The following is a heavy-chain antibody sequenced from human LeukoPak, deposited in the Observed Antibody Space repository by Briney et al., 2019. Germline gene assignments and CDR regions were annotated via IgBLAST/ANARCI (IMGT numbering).Heavy chain of an antibody. V-gene: IGHV3-23*01. D-gene: IGHD3-10*01. CDR3: AKALLSYGSGSLDGLVY. CDR2: ISGSGGST. Sequence: HTGGSLRLSCAASGFTFSSYAMSWVRQAPGKGLEWVSAISGSGGSTYYADSVKGRFTVSRDDSKNTLYLQMNSLRAEDTAVYYCAKALLSYGSGSLDGLVYWGQGTLVTVSS. J-gene: IGHJ4*02. CDR1: GFTFSSYA.